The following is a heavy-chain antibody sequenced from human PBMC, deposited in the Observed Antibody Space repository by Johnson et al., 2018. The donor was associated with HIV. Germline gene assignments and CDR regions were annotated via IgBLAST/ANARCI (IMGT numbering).Heavy chain of an antibody. Sequence: VQLVESGGGVVRPGGSLRLSCAASGFTVSSNYMSWVRQAPGKGLEWVSVIYSGGSTYYADSVQGRITISRDNSKNTLYLQMNSLRAEDTAVYYCAKDRGSALAQLPIFPSAFDIWGQGTMVTVSS. J-gene: IGHJ3*02. D-gene: IGHD6-6*01. CDR2: IYSGGST. V-gene: IGHV3-53*01. CDR3: AKDRGSALAQLPIFPSAFDI. CDR1: GFTVSSNY.